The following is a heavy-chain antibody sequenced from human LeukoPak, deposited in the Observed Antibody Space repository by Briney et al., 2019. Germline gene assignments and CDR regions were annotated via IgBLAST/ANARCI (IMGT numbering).Heavy chain of an antibody. CDR3: ARAPDGWWALDY. D-gene: IGHD6-19*01. CDR1: GFTFSNYW. Sequence: GGSLRLSCAASGFTFSNYWMHWVRQVPEKGLVWVSRVNPDGSNIAYANSVKGRFTSSRDNAKNTLYLQMNSLRDEDTAVYYCARAPDGWWALDYWGQGTLVTVSS. V-gene: IGHV3-74*01. J-gene: IGHJ4*02. CDR2: VNPDGSNI.